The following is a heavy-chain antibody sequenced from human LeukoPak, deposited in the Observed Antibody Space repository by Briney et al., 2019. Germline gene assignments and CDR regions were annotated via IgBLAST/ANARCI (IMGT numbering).Heavy chain of an antibody. CDR3: AKSGLNRFDY. V-gene: IGHV3-21*04. Sequence: GGSLRLSCAASGFTFSSYSMNWVRQAPGKGLEWVSSISSSSYIYYADSVKGRFTISRDNSKNTLYLQMNSLRAEDTAVYYCAKSGLNRFDYWGQGTLVTVSS. CDR1: GFTFSSYS. J-gene: IGHJ4*02. CDR2: ISSSSYI. D-gene: IGHD2-15*01.